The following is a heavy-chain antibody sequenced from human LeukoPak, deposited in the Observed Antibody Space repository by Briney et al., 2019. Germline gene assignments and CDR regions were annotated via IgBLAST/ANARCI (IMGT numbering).Heavy chain of an antibody. V-gene: IGHV3-21*01. CDR2: IISSSRYI. CDR1: GFTFSTYT. J-gene: IGHJ4*02. Sequence: GGCLRLSCAASGFTFSTYTMTWVRQAPGKGLEWVSSIISSSRYIYNADSVKGRFTISRDNAKNSLYLQMNSLRAEDTAVYYCARDGAGGYYFDYWGQGTLVTVSS. CDR3: ARDGAGGYYFDY. D-gene: IGHD4/OR15-4a*01.